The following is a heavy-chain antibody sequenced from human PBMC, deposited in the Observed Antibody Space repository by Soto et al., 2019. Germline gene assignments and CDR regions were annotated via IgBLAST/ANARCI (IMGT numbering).Heavy chain of an antibody. CDR1: GFTFSDYY. Sequence: QVQLVESGGGLVKPGGSLRLSCAASGFTFSDYYMSWIRQAPGKGLEWVSYISSSSSYIYYADSVKGRFTISRDNAKNSLYLQMNSLRAEDTAVYYCAVSVTLTPPFDYWGQGTLVTVSS. CDR3: AVSVTLTPPFDY. CDR2: ISSSSSYI. V-gene: IGHV3-11*06. J-gene: IGHJ4*02.